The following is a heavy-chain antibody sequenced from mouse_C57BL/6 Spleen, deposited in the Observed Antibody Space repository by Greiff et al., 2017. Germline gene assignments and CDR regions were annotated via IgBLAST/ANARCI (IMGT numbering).Heavy chain of an antibody. CDR3: ARKRNYYYGMDY. V-gene: IGHV1-55*01. CDR2: IYPGSGST. CDR1: GYTFTSYC. J-gene: IGHJ4*01. Sequence: QVQLQQPGAELVKPGASVKMSCKASGYTFTSYCITWVKQRPGQGLEWIGDIYPGSGSTNYNEKFKSKATLTVDTSSSTAYMQLSSLTSEDSAVYYCARKRNYYYGMDYWGQGTSVTVSS.